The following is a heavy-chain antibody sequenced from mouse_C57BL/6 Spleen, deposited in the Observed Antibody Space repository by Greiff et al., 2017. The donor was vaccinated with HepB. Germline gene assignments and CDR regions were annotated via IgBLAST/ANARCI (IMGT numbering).Heavy chain of an antibody. J-gene: IGHJ3*01. D-gene: IGHD1-2*01. CDR3: ARQGPYYGSRFAY. CDR2: ISGGGGNT. CDR1: GFTFSSYT. V-gene: IGHV5-9*01. Sequence: DVMLVESGGGLVKPGGSLKLSCAASGFTFSSYTMSWVRQTPEKRLEWVATISGGGGNTYYPDSVKGRFTISRDNAKNTLYLQMSSLRSEDTALYYCARQGPYYGSRFAYWGQGTLVTVSA.